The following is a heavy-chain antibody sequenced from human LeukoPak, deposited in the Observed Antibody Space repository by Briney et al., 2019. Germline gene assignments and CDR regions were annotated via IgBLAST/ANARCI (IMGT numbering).Heavy chain of an antibody. CDR2: IIPILGIA. CDR3: ARGKQLDVDY. Sequence: ASVKVSCKASGGTFSSYAISWVRQAPGQGLEWMGRIIPILGIANYAQKFQGRVTITADKSTSTAYMELRSLRSDDTAVYYCARGKQLDVDYWGQGTLVTVSS. CDR1: GGTFSSYA. D-gene: IGHD6-13*01. V-gene: IGHV1-69*04. J-gene: IGHJ4*02.